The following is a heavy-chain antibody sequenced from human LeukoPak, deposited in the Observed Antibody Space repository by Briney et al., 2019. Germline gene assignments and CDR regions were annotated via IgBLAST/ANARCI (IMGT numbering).Heavy chain of an antibody. D-gene: IGHD6-13*01. J-gene: IGHJ4*02. V-gene: IGHV3-30*04. Sequence: PGGSLRLSCVASGFTFSNYAMHWVRQAPGKGLEWVALISYDGSEKDYSGSVKGRLTISRDSSKNMLYLQMNSLRAEDTAVYYCARDRERRWYVADYWGQGTLVTVSS. CDR2: ISYDGSEK. CDR3: ARDRERRWYVADY. CDR1: GFTFSNYA.